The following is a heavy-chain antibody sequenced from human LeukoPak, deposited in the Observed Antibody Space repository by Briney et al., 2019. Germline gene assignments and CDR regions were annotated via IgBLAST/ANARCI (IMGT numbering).Heavy chain of an antibody. CDR2: IIPIFGTA. CDR3: ARREDGYNYNYFDY. CDR1: GGTFSSYA. V-gene: IGHV1-69*13. Sequence: SVKVSCKASGGTFSSYAISWVRQAHGQGLEWMGGIIPIFGTANYAQKFQGRVTITADESTSTAYMELSSLRSEDTAVYYCARREDGYNYNYFDYWGQGTLVTVSS. J-gene: IGHJ4*02. D-gene: IGHD5-24*01.